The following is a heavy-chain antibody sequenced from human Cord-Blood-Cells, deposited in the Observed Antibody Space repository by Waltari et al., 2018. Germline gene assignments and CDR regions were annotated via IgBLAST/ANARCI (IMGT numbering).Heavy chain of an antibody. CDR1: GFTFSSYS. V-gene: IGHV3-21*01. Sequence: EVQLVESGGGLVKPGGSLRLSCAASGFTFSSYSMNWVRQAPGKGLKWVSSSSDSSSYIYYADSVKGRFTISRDNAKNSLYLQMNSLRAEDTAVYYCARAWGKAAAGTDYWGQGTLVTVSS. J-gene: IGHJ4*02. D-gene: IGHD6-13*01. CDR3: ARAWGKAAAGTDY. CDR2: SSDSSSYI.